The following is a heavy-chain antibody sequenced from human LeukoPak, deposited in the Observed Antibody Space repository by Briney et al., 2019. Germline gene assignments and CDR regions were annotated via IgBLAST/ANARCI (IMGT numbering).Heavy chain of an antibody. CDR1: GGTFSSYA. V-gene: IGHV1-69*04. D-gene: IGHD3-9*01. Sequence: SVKVSCKASGGTFSSYAISWVRHAPGQGLEWMGRIIPILGIANYAQKFQGRVTITADKSTSTAYMELSSLRSADTAVYYCARSNLQYYDILTGYSGPQGSAHDAFDIWGQGTMVTVSS. CDR3: ARSNLQYYDILTGYSGPQGSAHDAFDI. J-gene: IGHJ3*02. CDR2: IIPILGIA.